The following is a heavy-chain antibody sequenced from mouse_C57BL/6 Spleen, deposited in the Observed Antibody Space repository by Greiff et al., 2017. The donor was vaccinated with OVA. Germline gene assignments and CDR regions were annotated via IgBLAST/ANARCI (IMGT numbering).Heavy chain of an antibody. J-gene: IGHJ4*01. CDR2: IDPNSGGT. Sequence: QVQLQQPGAELVKPGASVKLSCKASGYTFTSYWMHWVKQRPGRGLEWIGRIDPNSGGTKYNEKFKSKATLTVDQSYSTAYMQLSSLTSEDSAVYYCARSCDAQATSSSAMDYWGQGTSVTVSS. V-gene: IGHV1-72*01. CDR1: GYTFTSYW. D-gene: IGHD3-2*02. CDR3: ARSCDAQATSSSAMDY.